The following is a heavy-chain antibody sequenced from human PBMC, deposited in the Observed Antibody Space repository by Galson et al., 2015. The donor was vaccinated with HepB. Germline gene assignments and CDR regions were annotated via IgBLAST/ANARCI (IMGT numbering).Heavy chain of an antibody. CDR3: ARDLGSGSPDY. J-gene: IGHJ4*02. V-gene: IGHV3-11*05. D-gene: IGHD1-26*01. CDR2: ISSSSSYT. CDR1: TFIFSTYS. Sequence: SLRLSCAASTFIFSTYSMNWVRQAPGKGLEWVSYISSSSSYTNYADSVKGRFTISRDNAKDSLYLQMNSLRAEDTAVYYCARDLGSGSPDYWGQGTLVTVSS.